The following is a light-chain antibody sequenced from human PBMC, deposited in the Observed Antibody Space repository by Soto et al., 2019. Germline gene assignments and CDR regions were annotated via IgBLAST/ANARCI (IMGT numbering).Light chain of an antibody. Sequence: EIVLTQSPATLSVSPGERATLSCRATQSVSRNLAWYQQKPGQAPRLLIYDASTRATGTPARFSGSGTGTKFTLTISSLQSEDFAVYYCQQYNNWPPGLTFGGGTKVDIK. CDR2: DAS. J-gene: IGKJ4*01. V-gene: IGKV3D-15*01. CDR3: QQYNNWPPGLT. CDR1: QSVSRN.